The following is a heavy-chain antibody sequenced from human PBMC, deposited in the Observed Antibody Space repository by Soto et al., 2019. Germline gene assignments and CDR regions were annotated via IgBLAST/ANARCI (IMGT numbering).Heavy chain of an antibody. J-gene: IGHJ4*01. V-gene: IGHV3-74*01. CDR2: IKGDGSSI. CDR1: GFNFSTYW. CDR3: ASGAMWNYYNDY. D-gene: IGHD3-10*01. Sequence: EVQLVESGGVLVQSGGSLRLSCAASGFNFSTYWMHWVRQAPGKGLVWVSRIKGDGSSINYADSMKGRFTISRDNARDTVFLQMNDLRAEDTAVYYCASGAMWNYYNDYWGHGTLVTVSS.